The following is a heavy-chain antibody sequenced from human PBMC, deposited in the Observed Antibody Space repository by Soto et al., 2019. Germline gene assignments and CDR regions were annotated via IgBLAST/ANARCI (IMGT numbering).Heavy chain of an antibody. CDR3: ARMSRFGVDYYYYYGMDV. CDR2: IYTSGST. D-gene: IGHD3-10*01. V-gene: IGHV4-4*07. CDR1: GGSISSYY. J-gene: IGHJ6*02. Sequence: QVQLQESGPGLVKPSETLSLTCTVSGGSISSYYWSWIRQPAGKGLEWIGRIYTSGSTNYNPSLKSRVTMSVDTSKNQFSLKLSSVTAADTAVYYCARMSRFGVDYYYYYGMDVWGQGTTVTVSS.